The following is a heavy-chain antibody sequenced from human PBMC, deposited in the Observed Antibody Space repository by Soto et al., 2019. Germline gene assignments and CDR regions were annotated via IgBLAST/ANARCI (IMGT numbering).Heavy chain of an antibody. V-gene: IGHV1-69*04. Sequence: SEKVSCKASGGTFSSYTISWVRQAPGQGLEWMGRTIPILGIANYAQKFQGRVTITADKSTSTAYMELSSLRSEDTAVYYCAKDIYCSGGSCYYDAFDIWGQGTMVTVSS. J-gene: IGHJ3*02. CDR3: AKDIYCSGGSCYYDAFDI. CDR2: TIPILGIA. D-gene: IGHD2-15*01. CDR1: GGTFSSYT.